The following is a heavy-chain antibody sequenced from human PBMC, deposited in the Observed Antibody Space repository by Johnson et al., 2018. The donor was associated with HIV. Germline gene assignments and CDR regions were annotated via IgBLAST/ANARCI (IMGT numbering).Heavy chain of an antibody. J-gene: IGHJ3*02. CDR3: AKRLQGGYDAFDI. CDR2: ILYDGNNK. Sequence: QVQLVESGGGVVQPGRSLRVSCEASGFTFSRYGMHWVRQAPGKGLEWVAFILYDGNNKNYADSVKGRFTISRDNSKNTLYLQMNSLRAEDTAVYHCAKRLQGGYDAFDIWGQGTMVTVSS. D-gene: IGHD5-12*01. CDR1: GFTFSRYG. V-gene: IGHV3-30*02.